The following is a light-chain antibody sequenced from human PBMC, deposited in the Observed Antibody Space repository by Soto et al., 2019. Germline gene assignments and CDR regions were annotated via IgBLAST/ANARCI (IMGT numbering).Light chain of an antibody. CDR1: QTVDSRY. CDR2: GSD. J-gene: IGKJ4*01. Sequence: VLTNSRGTLYLTPGEKTTLSCRAIQTVDSRYLAWYQQKPGQAPGVLIYGSDIRAAGVPDRFSGSGSGTDFTLTISRLEPEDFAVYYCQHYGNSLLTFGGGTKVDIK. CDR3: QHYGNSLLT. V-gene: IGKV3-20*01.